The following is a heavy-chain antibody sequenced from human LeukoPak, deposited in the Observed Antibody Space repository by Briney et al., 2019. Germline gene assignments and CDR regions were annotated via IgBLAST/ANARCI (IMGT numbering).Heavy chain of an antibody. Sequence: ASVKVSCKTSGYTFTDYYIHWVRQAPGQGLEWMGWIVPNSGGTKYAQKFQGRVTMTRDTSISTAYMELSRLRYDDTAVYYCANLGATSCDYWGRGALVTVSS. CDR2: IVPNSGGT. D-gene: IGHD1-26*01. CDR1: GYTFTDYY. CDR3: ANLGATSCDY. J-gene: IGHJ4*02. V-gene: IGHV1-2*02.